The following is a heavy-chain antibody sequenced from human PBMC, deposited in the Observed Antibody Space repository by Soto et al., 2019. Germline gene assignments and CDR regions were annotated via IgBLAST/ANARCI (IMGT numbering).Heavy chain of an antibody. V-gene: IGHV3-74*01. Sequence: GGSLRLSCAASGFTFSSYWMHWVRQAPGKGLVWVSRINSDGSSTSYADSVKGRFTISRDNAKNTLYLQMKSLRSESTAVYYCARSKPNQRYDFWSGLSPEYGWFDPWGQGTLVTVSS. D-gene: IGHD3-3*01. CDR2: INSDGSST. CDR1: GFTFSSYW. J-gene: IGHJ5*02. CDR3: ARSKPNQRYDFWSGLSPEYGWFDP.